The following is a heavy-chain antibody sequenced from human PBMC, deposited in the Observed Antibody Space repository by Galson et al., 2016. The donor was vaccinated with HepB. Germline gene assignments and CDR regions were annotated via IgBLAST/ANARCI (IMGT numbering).Heavy chain of an antibody. V-gene: IGHV4-31*03. CDR1: GDSISSIGYY. J-gene: IGHJ5*02. CDR2: IYYTGSP. CDR3: ARTSVRSGWIDP. Sequence: TLSLTCSVSGDSISSIGYYWTWIRQPPGKGLEWTGYIYYTGSPYYSSLLKSRLAISIDTSKNQFSLKLNSVTAADTAIYYCARTSVRSGWIDPWGQGILVTVSS. D-gene: IGHD3-9*01.